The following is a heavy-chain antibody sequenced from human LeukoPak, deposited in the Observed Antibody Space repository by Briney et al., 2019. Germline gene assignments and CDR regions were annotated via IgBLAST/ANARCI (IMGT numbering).Heavy chain of an antibody. J-gene: IGHJ3*02. CDR3: ASASIAVAGQDAFDI. CDR1: GGSISSSSYY. CDR2: IYYSGST. Sequence: SETLSLTCTVSGGSISSSSYYWGWIRQPPGKGLEWIGSIYYSGSTNYNPSLKSRVTISVDTSKNQFSLKLSSVTAADTAVYYCASASIAVAGQDAFDIWGQGTMVTVSS. D-gene: IGHD6-19*01. V-gene: IGHV4-39*07.